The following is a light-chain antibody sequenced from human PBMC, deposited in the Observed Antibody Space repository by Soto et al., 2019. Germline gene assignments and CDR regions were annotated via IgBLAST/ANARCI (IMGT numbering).Light chain of an antibody. CDR1: QSVSSSY. J-gene: IGKJ1*01. CDR2: GAS. Sequence: EIVLTQSPGTLSLSPGERPTLSCRASQSVSSSYLAWYQQKPGQAPILLIYGASSRATGVPDRFSGSGSVKDFTLTISRMEPEDFAVYYCQQYGSSPPGTFGQGTKVEIK. V-gene: IGKV3-20*01. CDR3: QQYGSSPPGT.